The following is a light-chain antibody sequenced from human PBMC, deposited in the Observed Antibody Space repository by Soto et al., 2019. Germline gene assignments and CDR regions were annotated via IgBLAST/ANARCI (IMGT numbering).Light chain of an antibody. Sequence: SVLTQLAYVSGSPGQSITISCTGTSSDFGGYNYVSWYQQHPGKAPKLMIYDVSNRPSGVSNRFSGSKSGNTASLTISGLQAEDEADYYCSSYTSSSTPYVFGTGTKVTVL. V-gene: IGLV2-14*01. CDR1: SSDFGGYNY. J-gene: IGLJ1*01. CDR2: DVS. CDR3: SSYTSSSTPYV.